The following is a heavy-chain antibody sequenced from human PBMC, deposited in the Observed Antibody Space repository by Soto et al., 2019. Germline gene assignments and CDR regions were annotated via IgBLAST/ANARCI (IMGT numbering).Heavy chain of an antibody. CDR1: GFSFSNHG. V-gene: IGHV3-30*18. CDR3: AKDLKVSGGFHGSLNYYYGMDV. Sequence: PGGSLRLSCAASGFSFSNHGMQWVRQAPGKGLEWVAVISYDGNVKYYTDSVKGRFTISRDNSQSTLFLQMGSLRPEDAAVYYCAKDLKVSGGFHGSLNYYYGMDVWGQGTTVTVSS. D-gene: IGHD3-10*01. CDR2: ISYDGNVK. J-gene: IGHJ6*02.